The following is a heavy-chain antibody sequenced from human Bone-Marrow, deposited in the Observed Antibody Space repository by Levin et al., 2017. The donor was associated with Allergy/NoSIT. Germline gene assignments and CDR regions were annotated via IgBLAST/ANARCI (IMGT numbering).Heavy chain of an antibody. J-gene: IGHJ4*02. Sequence: PGGSLRLSCVGSGFTFENYGFHWVRQGPGKGLEWVSKISWNSNIIGYGDSVRGRFTISRDNAKNSLYLQLNSLRPEDTAFYYCAKDSQPAFDSGSCFDSWGQGTQVTVSS. CDR3: AKDSQPAFDSGSCFDS. CDR2: ISWNSNII. D-gene: IGHD3-10*01. V-gene: IGHV3-9*01. CDR1: GFTFENYG.